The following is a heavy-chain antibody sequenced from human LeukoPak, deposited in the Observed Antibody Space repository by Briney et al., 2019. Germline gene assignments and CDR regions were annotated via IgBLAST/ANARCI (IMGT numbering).Heavy chain of an antibody. CDR2: ISGSGGST. Sequence: GGSLRLSCAASGFTFSSYAMSWVRQAPGKGLEWVSAISGSGGSTYYADSVKGRFTISRDNSKNTLYLQMNSLRAEDTAVYYCAKDIVVVPSRSCDAFDIWGQGTMVTVSS. CDR1: GFTFSSYA. V-gene: IGHV3-23*01. D-gene: IGHD2-2*01. J-gene: IGHJ3*02. CDR3: AKDIVVVPSRSCDAFDI.